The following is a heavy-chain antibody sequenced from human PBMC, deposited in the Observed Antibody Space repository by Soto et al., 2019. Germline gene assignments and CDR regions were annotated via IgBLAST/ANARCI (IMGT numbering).Heavy chain of an antibody. Sequence: PSETLSLTCTVSGGSISSYFWSWIRQPPGKGLEWIGYLYNSGSTSYNSSLNSRVTISVDTSKNQFSLKLSSVTAADTAVYYCARLGGFYQSLDSWGQGTLVTVSS. V-gene: IGHV4-59*01. CDR3: ARLGGFYQSLDS. D-gene: IGHD3-22*01. CDR2: LYNSGST. J-gene: IGHJ5*01. CDR1: GGSISSYF.